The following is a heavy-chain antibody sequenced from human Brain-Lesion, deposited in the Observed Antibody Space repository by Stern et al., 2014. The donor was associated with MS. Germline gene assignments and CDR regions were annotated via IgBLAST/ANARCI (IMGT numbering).Heavy chain of an antibody. V-gene: IGHV4-61*02. CDR1: GGSISSGGYY. Sequence: VQLEESGPGLVKPSQTLSLSCTVSGGSISSGGYYWSWIRQPAGKGLEWIGRIFNSGSTSYTPSHKSRVTISIDTAKNQFSLRLNSMTAADTAVYYCARGRVVPGFQYYATDVWGQGTTVIVSS. J-gene: IGHJ6*02. CDR2: IFNSGST. D-gene: IGHD2-2*01. CDR3: ARGRVVPGFQYYATDV.